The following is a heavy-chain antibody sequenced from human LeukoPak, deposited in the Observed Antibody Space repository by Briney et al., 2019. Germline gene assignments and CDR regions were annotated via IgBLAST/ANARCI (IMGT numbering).Heavy chain of an antibody. V-gene: IGHV1-2*02. D-gene: IGHD1-26*01. Sequence: ASVKVSCKASGYTFTDYYIHWVRQAPGQGLRWMGWINPKLGATFYAQNFQGRVIMTRDTSISTAYMELSRLRSDDTAVYYCTRGPYSGSHWGWFGPWGQGTLVTVSS. CDR2: INPKLGAT. J-gene: IGHJ5*02. CDR3: TRGPYSGSHWGWFGP. CDR1: GYTFTDYY.